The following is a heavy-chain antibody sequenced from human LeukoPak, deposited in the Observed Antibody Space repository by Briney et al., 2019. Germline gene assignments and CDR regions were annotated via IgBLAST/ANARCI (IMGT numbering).Heavy chain of an antibody. CDR3: ARGSRIAAAGNFDY. V-gene: IGHV4-34*01. D-gene: IGHD6-13*01. CDR1: GGSFSGYY. CDR2: INHSGST. J-gene: IGHJ4*02. Sequence: PSETLSLTCAVYGGSFSGYYWSWIRQPPGKGREWIGEINHSGSTNYNPSLKSRVTISVDTSKNQFSLKLSSVTAADTAVYYCARGSRIAAAGNFDYWGQGTLVTVSS.